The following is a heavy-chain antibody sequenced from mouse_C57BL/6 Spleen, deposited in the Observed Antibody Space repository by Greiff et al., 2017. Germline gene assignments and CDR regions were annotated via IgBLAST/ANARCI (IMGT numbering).Heavy chain of an antibody. J-gene: IGHJ2*01. CDR2: IYPGSGST. Sequence: QVQLKQPGAELVKPGASVKMSCTASGFTFTSYWITWVQQRPGQGLEWIGDIYPGSGSTNYNEKFKSKATLTVDTSASTAYMQLSSLTSEDSAVYTCARWSYYDGSPFDYWGQGTTLTVSS. CDR1: GFTFTSYW. V-gene: IGHV1-55*01. CDR3: ARWSYYDGSPFDY. D-gene: IGHD1-1*01.